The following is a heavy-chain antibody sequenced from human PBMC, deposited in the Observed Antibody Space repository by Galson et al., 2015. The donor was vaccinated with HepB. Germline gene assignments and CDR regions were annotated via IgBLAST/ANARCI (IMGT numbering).Heavy chain of an antibody. Sequence: SLRLSCAASGFTLSGYSMNWVRQAPGKGLEWVSYISSSSSTIYYADSVKGRFTISRDNAKNSLYLQMNSLRDEDTAVYHCARGLGYYYGMDVCGQGTTLTVSS. CDR1: GFTLSGYS. V-gene: IGHV3-48*02. D-gene: IGHD5-12*01. J-gene: IGHJ6*02. CDR3: ARGLGYYYGMDV. CDR2: ISSSSSTI.